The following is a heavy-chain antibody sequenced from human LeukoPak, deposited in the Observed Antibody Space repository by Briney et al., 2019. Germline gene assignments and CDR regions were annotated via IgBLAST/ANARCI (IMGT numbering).Heavy chain of an antibody. D-gene: IGHD7-27*01. CDR2: ITSRSTT. Sequence: SGGSLRLSCAASGFIFSHYGMNWVRQAPGKGLEWVSGITSRSTTYYADSVEGRFTISRDNSKNMVWLQINSPTAEDTATYYCAKDGNWARFEDWGQGTLVTVSS. CDR1: GFIFSHYG. J-gene: IGHJ4*02. CDR3: AKDGNWARFED. V-gene: IGHV3-23*01.